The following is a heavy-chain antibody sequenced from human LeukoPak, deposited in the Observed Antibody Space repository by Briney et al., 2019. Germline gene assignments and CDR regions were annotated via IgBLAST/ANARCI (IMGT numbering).Heavy chain of an antibody. Sequence: VKVSCKASGGTFSSYANSWVRQAPGQGLVWMGRIIPILGIANYAQKFQGRVTITADKSTSTAYMELSSLRSEDTAVYYCARAPPAVAGTLDYWGQGTLVTVSS. J-gene: IGHJ4*02. CDR2: IIPILGIA. D-gene: IGHD6-19*01. CDR3: ARAPPAVAGTLDY. CDR1: GGTFSSYA. V-gene: IGHV1-69*10.